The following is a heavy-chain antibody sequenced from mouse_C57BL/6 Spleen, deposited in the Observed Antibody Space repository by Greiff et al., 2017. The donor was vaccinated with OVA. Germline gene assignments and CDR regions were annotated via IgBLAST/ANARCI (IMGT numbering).Heavy chain of an antibody. D-gene: IGHD2-4*01. V-gene: IGHV14-2*01. CDR1: GFNIKDYY. CDR3: ARSNDYDAYWYFDV. CDR2: IDPEDGAT. Sequence: EVKLQQSGAELVKPGASVKLSCTASGFNIKDYYMHWVKQRTEQGLEWIGRIDPEDGATKYAPKFQGKATITADTSSNTAYLQLSSLTSEDTAVYYCARSNDYDAYWYFDVWGTGTTVTVSS. J-gene: IGHJ1*03.